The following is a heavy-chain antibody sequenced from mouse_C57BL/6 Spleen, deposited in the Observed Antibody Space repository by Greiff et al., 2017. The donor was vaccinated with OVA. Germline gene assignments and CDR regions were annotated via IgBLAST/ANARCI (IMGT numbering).Heavy chain of an antibody. Sequence: EVKLEESGPELVKPGASVKIPCKASGYTFTDYNMDWVKQSHGKSLEWIGDINPNNGGTIYNQKFKGKATLTVDKSSSTAYMELRSLTSEDTAVYYCARTYYYGSSYLDYWGQGTTLTVSS. D-gene: IGHD1-1*01. CDR3: ARTYYYGSSYLDY. V-gene: IGHV1-18*01. J-gene: IGHJ2*01. CDR1: GYTFTDYN. CDR2: INPNNGGT.